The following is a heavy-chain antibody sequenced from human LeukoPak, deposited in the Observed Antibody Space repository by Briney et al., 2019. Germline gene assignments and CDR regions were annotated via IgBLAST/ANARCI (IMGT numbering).Heavy chain of an antibody. CDR1: GGSISSGSYY. V-gene: IGHV4-61*02. CDR2: IYTSGSS. D-gene: IGHD1-26*01. Sequence: SETLSLTCTVSGGSISSGSYYWSWIRQPAGKGLEWIGRIYTSGSSNYNPSLKSRVTISVDTSNNQFSLKLSSVTAADTAVYYCAREGWEPMRNWFDPWGQGTLVTVSS. J-gene: IGHJ5*02. CDR3: AREGWEPMRNWFDP.